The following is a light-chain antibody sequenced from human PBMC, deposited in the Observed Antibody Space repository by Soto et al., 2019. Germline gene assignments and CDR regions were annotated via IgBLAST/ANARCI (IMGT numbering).Light chain of an antibody. V-gene: IGKV1-33*01. Sequence: DTQMTQSPSSLSASVGDRVTITCHASEAISNFLNWYQQKPGKAPKLLIYDASNLETGVPSRFNGSGSETDFTFTGSGLQPEDIATYYCLQYDNLPYTFGQGTKLQIK. CDR2: DAS. J-gene: IGKJ2*01. CDR3: LQYDNLPYT. CDR1: EAISNF.